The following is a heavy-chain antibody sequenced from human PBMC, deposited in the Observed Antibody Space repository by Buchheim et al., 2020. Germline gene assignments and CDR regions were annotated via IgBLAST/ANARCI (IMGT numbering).Heavy chain of an antibody. D-gene: IGHD3-16*01. CDR2: IDPSDSYT. J-gene: IGHJ6*02. CDR3: ARHPETLGGPYYYYYGMDV. Sequence: EVQLVQSGAEVKKPGESLRISCKGSGYSFTSYWISWVRQMPGKGLEWMGRIDPSDSYTNYSPSFQGHVTLSADKSISPAYPQWSSLKASDTAMYYCARHPETLGGPYYYYYGMDVWGQGTT. CDR1: GYSFTSYW. V-gene: IGHV5-10-1*01.